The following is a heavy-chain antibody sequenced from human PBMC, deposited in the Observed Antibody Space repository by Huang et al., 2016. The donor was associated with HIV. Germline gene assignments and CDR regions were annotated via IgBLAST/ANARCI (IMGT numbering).Heavy chain of an antibody. V-gene: IGHV3-15*01. D-gene: IGHD6-25*01. CDR3: TTWARTSAGGN. Sequence: EVQLVESVGGLVKPGGSLRLSCAASGFTFKDAWMSWVRQTPGKGLEGVGIIKTKDDGGTTDYAAPVKGRVSMSRDESKNTFYLQMNSLKSEDTAVYYCTTWARTSAGGNWGQGTLVSVSS. CDR2: IKTKDDGGTT. J-gene: IGHJ4*02. CDR1: GFTFKDAW.